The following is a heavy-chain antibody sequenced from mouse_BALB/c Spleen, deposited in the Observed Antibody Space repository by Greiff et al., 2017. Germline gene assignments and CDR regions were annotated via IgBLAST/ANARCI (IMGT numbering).Heavy chain of an antibody. J-gene: IGHJ2*01. Sequence: EVKLVESGGGLVKPGGSLKLSCAASGFTFSSYAMSWVRQSPEKRLEWVAEISSGGSYTYSPDTVTGRVTISRDNAKNTLYLEMSSLRSEDTAMYYCARLHGKTYVFDYWGQGTTLTVSS. D-gene: IGHD2-1*01. CDR1: GFTFSSYA. V-gene: IGHV5-9-4*01. CDR2: ISSGGSYT. CDR3: ARLHGKTYVFDY.